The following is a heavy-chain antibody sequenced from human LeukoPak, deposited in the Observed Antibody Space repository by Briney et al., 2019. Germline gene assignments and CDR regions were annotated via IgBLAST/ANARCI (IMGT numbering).Heavy chain of an antibody. CDR3: ARRGDSSGYEYYFDY. CDR2: IYYSGST. CDR1: GGSISSYY. J-gene: IGHJ4*02. V-gene: IGHV4-59*12. D-gene: IGHD3-22*01. Sequence: PSETLSLTCTVSGGSISSYYWSWIRQPPGKGLEWIGYIYYSGSTNYNPSLKSRVTISVDTSKNQFSLKLSSVTAADTAVYYCARRGDSSGYEYYFDYWGQGTLVTVSS.